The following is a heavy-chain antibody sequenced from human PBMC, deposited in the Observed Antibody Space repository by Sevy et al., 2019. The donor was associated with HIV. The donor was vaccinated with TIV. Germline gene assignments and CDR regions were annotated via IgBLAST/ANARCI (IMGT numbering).Heavy chain of an antibody. CDR1: GGSISSYY. V-gene: IGHV4-59*01. CDR2: IYYSGST. CDR3: ARNPSSKELYFDY. J-gene: IGHJ4*02. Sequence: SETLSLTCTVSGGSISSYYWSWIRQPPGKGPEWIGYIYYSGSTNYNPSLKSRVTISVDTSKNQFSLKLSSVTTADTAVYYCARNPSSKELYFDYWGQGTLVTVSS. D-gene: IGHD3-10*01.